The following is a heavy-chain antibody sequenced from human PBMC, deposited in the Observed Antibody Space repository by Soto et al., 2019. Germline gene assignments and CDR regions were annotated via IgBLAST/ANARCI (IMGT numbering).Heavy chain of an antibody. CDR1: GGTFTNYS. CDR2: IIPILGRA. V-gene: IGHV1-69*08. D-gene: IGHD2-15*01. Sequence: QVQLVQSGAEVREPGSSVKVSCKRSGGTFTNYSVSWVRQAPGQGLEWMGRIIPILGRANYAQRFKGRVSITADKFTSTVYVEGYSLGSDDTAVYYCATDGGFCTGGSCNWGQGTLVTDSS. CDR3: ATDGGFCTGGSCN. J-gene: IGHJ4*02.